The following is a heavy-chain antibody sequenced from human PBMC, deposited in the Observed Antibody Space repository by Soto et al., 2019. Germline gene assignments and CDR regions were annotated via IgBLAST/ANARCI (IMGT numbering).Heavy chain of an antibody. J-gene: IGHJ4*02. V-gene: IGHV3-23*01. CDR2: ISGSGGST. Sequence: EVQLLESGGGLVQPGGSLRLSCAASGFTFNNYAMTWVRQAPGKGLEWVSAISGSGGSTYYADSVKGRFTISRDNSKNTLYLQMNSLRAEDTAVYYCAKGYSSSWRVRVETGIFDYWGQGTLVTVSS. CDR3: AKGYSSSWRVRVETGIFDY. D-gene: IGHD6-13*01. CDR1: GFTFNNYA.